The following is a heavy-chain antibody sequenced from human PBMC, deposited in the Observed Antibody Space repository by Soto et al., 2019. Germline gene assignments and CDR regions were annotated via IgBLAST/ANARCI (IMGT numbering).Heavy chain of an antibody. Sequence: QVQLVQSGAEVKKPGASVKVSCKASGYTFISYYIHWVRQAPGQGLEWIGFINHSGGGTSYAQKFRGRVTLTGDADTSTVYMDVTSLRSEDTAMYYCARDPYCGGECYYFDHWGQGTLVTVSS. V-gene: IGHV1-46*03. CDR1: GYTFISYY. D-gene: IGHD2-21*01. CDR3: ARDPYCGGECYYFDH. J-gene: IGHJ4*02. CDR2: INHSGGGT.